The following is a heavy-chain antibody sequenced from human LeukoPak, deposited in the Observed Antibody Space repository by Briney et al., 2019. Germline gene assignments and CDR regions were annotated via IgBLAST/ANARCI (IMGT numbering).Heavy chain of an antibody. J-gene: IGHJ4*02. V-gene: IGHV3-23*01. CDR3: AKDRSTVNYFDY. Sequence: EGSLRLSCAASGFTFSSYAMSWVRQAPGKGLEWVSAISGSGGSTYYADSVKGRFTISRDNSKNTLYLQMNSLRAEDTAAYYCAKDRSTVNYFDYWGQGTLVTVSS. D-gene: IGHD4-17*01. CDR1: GFTFSSYA. CDR2: ISGSGGST.